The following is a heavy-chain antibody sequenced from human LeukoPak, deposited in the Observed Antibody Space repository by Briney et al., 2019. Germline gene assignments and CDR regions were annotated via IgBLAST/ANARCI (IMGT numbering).Heavy chain of an antibody. CDR2: TYYRSKWYN. Sequence: PSQTLSLTCVISGDSVSSNSAAWNWIRQSPSRGLEWLGRTYYRSKWYNDYAVSVKSRITINPDTSKNQFSLQLNSVTPEDTAVYYCARWVGESSSWYGDYFDYWGQGTLVTVSS. CDR1: GDSVSSNSAA. CDR3: ARWVGESSSWYGDYFDY. J-gene: IGHJ4*02. D-gene: IGHD6-13*01. V-gene: IGHV6-1*01.